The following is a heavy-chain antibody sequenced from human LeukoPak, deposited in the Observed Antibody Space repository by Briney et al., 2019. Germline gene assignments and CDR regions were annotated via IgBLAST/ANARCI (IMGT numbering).Heavy chain of an antibody. J-gene: IGHJ4*02. CDR1: GGSFSGYY. Sequence: SETLSLTCAVYGGSFSGYYWSWIRQPPGKGLEWIGEINHSGSTNYNPSLKSRVTISVDTSKNQSSLKLSSVTAADTAVYYCARRVTAGTLYFDYWGQGTLVTVSS. CDR2: INHSGST. CDR3: ARRVTAGTLYFDY. V-gene: IGHV4-34*01.